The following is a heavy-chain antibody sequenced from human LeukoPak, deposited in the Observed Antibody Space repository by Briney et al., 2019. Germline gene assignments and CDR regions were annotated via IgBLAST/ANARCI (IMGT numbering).Heavy chain of an antibody. CDR1: GFTFTSSG. Sequence: GGCLRLSCAASGFTFTSSGMHWVRQAPGKGLGWVAVISYDESNKYYADSVKGRFTISRDNSKNTLYLQMNSLRAEDTAVYYCANIGSSDYWGQGTLVTVSS. D-gene: IGHD1-26*01. CDR3: ANIGSSDY. CDR2: ISYDESNK. V-gene: IGHV3-30*18. J-gene: IGHJ4*02.